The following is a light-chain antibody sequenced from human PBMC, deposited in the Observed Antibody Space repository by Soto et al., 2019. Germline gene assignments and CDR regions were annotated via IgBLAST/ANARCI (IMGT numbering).Light chain of an antibody. CDR1: QTVRNF. CDR2: NVS. J-gene: IGKJ2*01. Sequence: EIVMTQSPATLSVSPGERATLSCRASQTVRNFLGWYQQKPGQAPRLLIYNVSTTATGIPDRISGSGSGTEFTLTISSLQSEDLAVYYCQQYSTYPYIFGQGTKVDIK. V-gene: IGKV3-15*01. CDR3: QQYSTYPYI.